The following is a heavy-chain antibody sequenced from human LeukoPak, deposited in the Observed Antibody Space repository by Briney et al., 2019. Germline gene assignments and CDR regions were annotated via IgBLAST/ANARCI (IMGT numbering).Heavy chain of an antibody. J-gene: IGHJ4*02. CDR1: GGSISSYY. CDR3: ARHTLSRYCSGGSCRPYYFDY. CDR2: IYYSGST. D-gene: IGHD2-15*01. Sequence: SETLSLTCTVSGGSISSYYWSWIRQPPGKGLEWIGYIYYSGSTNYNPSLKSRVTISVDTSKNQFSLKLSSVTAADTAVYYCARHTLSRYCSGGSCRPYYFDYWGQGTLVTVSS. V-gene: IGHV4-59*08.